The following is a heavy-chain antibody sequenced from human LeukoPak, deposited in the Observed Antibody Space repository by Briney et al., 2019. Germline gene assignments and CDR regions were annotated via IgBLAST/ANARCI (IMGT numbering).Heavy chain of an antibody. CDR3: ARARGELLGVILDYYYYMDV. D-gene: IGHD1-26*01. Sequence: SETLSLTCTVSGGSISSGIYYWTWIRQPAGMGLEWIGRISTSGSTNSNPSLKSRVTISIDTSKNQFSLKLSSVTAADTAVYYCARARGELLGVILDYYYYMDVWGKGTTVTVSS. J-gene: IGHJ6*03. CDR2: ISTSGST. CDR1: GGSISSGIYY. V-gene: IGHV4-61*02.